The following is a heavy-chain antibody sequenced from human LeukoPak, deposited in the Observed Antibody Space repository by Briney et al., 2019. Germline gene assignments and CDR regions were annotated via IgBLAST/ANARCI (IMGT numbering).Heavy chain of an antibody. CDR2: ISSSSSYI. Sequence: GGSLRLSCAASGFTFSSYSMSWVRQAPGKGLEWVSSISSSSSYIYYADSVKGRFTISRDYAKNSLYLQMNSLRAEDTAVYYCARDPGIVVVPAAAHFDYWGQGTLVTVSS. CDR1: GFTFSSYS. CDR3: ARDPGIVVVPAAAHFDY. J-gene: IGHJ4*02. D-gene: IGHD2-2*01. V-gene: IGHV3-21*01.